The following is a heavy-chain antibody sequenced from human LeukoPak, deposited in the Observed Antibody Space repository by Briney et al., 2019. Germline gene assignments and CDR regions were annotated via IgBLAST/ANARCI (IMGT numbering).Heavy chain of an antibody. J-gene: IGHJ6*02. Sequence: SVKVSCKASGGTFSSYAISWVRQAPGQGLEWMGSIIPILGIANYAQKFQGRVTITADKSTSTAYMELRSLRSDDTAVYYCARQVVAAYYYYYGMDVWGQGTTVTVSS. V-gene: IGHV1-69*04. CDR2: IIPILGIA. CDR3: ARQVVAAYYYYYGMDV. D-gene: IGHD2-15*01. CDR1: GGTFSSYA.